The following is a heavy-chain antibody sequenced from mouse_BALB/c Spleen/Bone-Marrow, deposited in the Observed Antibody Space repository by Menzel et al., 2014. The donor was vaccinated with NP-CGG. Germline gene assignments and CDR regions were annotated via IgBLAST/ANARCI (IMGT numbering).Heavy chain of an antibody. Sequence: ESGPGLVKPSQSLSLTCSVTGYSITSGYYCNWIRQFPGNKLEWMGYISYDGSNNYNPSLKNRISITRDTSKNQFFLKLNSVTTEDTATYYCARGYDYDYAMDYWGQGTSVTVSS. CDR2: ISYDGSN. D-gene: IGHD2-4*01. J-gene: IGHJ4*01. V-gene: IGHV3-6*02. CDR3: ARGYDYDYAMDY. CDR1: GYSITSGYY.